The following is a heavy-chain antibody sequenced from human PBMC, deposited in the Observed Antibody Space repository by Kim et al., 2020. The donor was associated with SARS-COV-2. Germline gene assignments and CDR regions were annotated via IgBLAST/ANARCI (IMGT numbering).Heavy chain of an antibody. D-gene: IGHD3-22*01. CDR2: INPNGGST. J-gene: IGHJ4*02. CDR3: AIDSAGHYDSSIFDY. Sequence: ASVKVSCKASGYTFPDKFLHWVRQAPGHGLEWVGTINPNGGSTYYAHNFQGRVTMTRDMSTSTVYMELDGLTSDDTAVFFCAIDSAGHYDSSIFDYWGQGTLVTVSA. CDR1: GYTFPDKF. V-gene: IGHV1-46*01.